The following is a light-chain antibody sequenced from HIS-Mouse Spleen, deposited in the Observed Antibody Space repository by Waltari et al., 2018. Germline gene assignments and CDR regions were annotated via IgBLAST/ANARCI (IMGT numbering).Light chain of an antibody. CDR3: YSTDSSGNHRV. J-gene: IGLJ2*01. CDR1: ALPKKY. Sequence: SYELTQPPSVSVSPGQTARIPSSAVALPKKYANWYQQKTVQAPVLVIYEDSKRTSGIPVRFSGSNSGEMATLTISGAQVEDEADYYCYSTDSSGNHRVFGGGTKLTVL. V-gene: IGLV3-10*01. CDR2: EDS.